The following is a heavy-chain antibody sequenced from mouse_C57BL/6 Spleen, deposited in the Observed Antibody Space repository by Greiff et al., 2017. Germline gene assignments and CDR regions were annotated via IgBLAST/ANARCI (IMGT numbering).Heavy chain of an antibody. D-gene: IGHD1-1*01. V-gene: IGHV5-4*01. CDR1: GFTFSSYA. Sequence: EVKLMESGGGLVKPGGSLKLSCAASGFTFSSYAMSWVRQTPEKRLEWVATISDGGSYTYYPDNVKGRFTISRDNAKNNLYLQMSHLKSEDTAMYYCARDSPLITTVVEAYAMDYWGQGTSVTVSS. CDR3: ARDSPLITTVVEAYAMDY. CDR2: ISDGGSYT. J-gene: IGHJ4*01.